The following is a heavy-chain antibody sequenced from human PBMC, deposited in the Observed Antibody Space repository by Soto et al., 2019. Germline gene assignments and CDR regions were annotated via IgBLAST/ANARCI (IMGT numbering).Heavy chain of an antibody. Sequence: GGSLRLSCAASGFTFSSYAMHWVRQAPGKGLEWVAVISYDGSNKYYADSVKGRFTISRDNSKNTLYLQMNSLRAEDTAVYYCARGAGYCSSTSCYGKGGFDYWGQGTLVTVSS. D-gene: IGHD2-2*01. CDR1: GFTFSSYA. CDR2: ISYDGSNK. CDR3: ARGAGYCSSTSCYGKGGFDY. V-gene: IGHV3-30-3*01. J-gene: IGHJ4*02.